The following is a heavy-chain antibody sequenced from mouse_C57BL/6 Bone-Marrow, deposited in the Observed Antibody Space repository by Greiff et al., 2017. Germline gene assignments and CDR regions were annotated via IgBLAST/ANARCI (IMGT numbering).Heavy chain of an antibody. Sequence: QVQLQQSGAGLVRPGASVKLSCKASGYTFTYHYINWVKQRPAQGLEWVARINTGSGNTYYTETFKGKATLSAEKSSSTAYMQLSSLTSEDSAVYFCARPNSGSPFAYWGQGTLVTVSA. J-gene: IGHJ3*01. CDR1: GYTFTYHY. V-gene: IGHV1-76*01. D-gene: IGHD4-1*02. CDR3: ARPNSGSPFAY. CDR2: INTGSGNT.